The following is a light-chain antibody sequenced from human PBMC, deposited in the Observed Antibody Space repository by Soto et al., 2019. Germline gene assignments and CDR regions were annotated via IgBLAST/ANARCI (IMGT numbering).Light chain of an antibody. CDR2: WAS. V-gene: IGKV4-1*01. CDR3: QQYYSTPYT. J-gene: IGKJ2*01. Sequence: DIVMTQSPDSLAVSLGERATINCKSSQSVLYSSNNKNYLAWYQQKPGQPPKLPIYWASIRESGVPDRFSGSGTGTDLTLTISSLQAEDVAVYYCQQYYSTPYTFGQGTKLEIK. CDR1: QSVLYSSNNKNY.